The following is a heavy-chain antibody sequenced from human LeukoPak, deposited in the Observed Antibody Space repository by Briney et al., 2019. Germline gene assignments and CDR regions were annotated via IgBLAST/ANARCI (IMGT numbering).Heavy chain of an antibody. CDR3: ARFGSYLVFGY. V-gene: IGHV3-7*01. CDR2: IKQDGSEK. CDR1: GFTFSSYW. J-gene: IGHJ4*02. D-gene: IGHD1-26*01. Sequence: GGSLRLSCAASGFTFSSYWMSWVRQAPGKGLEWVANIKQDGSEKYYVDSVKGRLTISRDNAKNSLYLQMNSLRAEDTAVYYCARFGSYLVFGYWGQGTLVTVSS.